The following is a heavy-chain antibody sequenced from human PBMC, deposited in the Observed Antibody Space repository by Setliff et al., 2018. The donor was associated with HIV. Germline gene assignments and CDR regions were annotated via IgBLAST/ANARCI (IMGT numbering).Heavy chain of an antibody. Sequence: KPSETLSLTCAVYGGSFSGYYWSWIRQPPGKGLEWIGEINHSGSTNYNPSLQSRVTISVDTSKNQFSLKLSSVTAADTAVYYCARVPWGGRGEYYYYYMDVWGKGTTVTVSS. CDR3: ARVPWGGRGEYYYYYMDV. D-gene: IGHD3-16*01. CDR1: GGSFSGYY. CDR2: INHSGST. V-gene: IGHV4-34*01. J-gene: IGHJ6*03.